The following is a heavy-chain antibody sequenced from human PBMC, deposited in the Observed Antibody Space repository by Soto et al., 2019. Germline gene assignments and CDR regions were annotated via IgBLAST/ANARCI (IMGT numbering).Heavy chain of an antibody. V-gene: IGHV4-34*01. D-gene: IGHD6-13*01. CDR2: INHSGST. CDR1: GGSFSGYY. Sequence: QVQLQQWGAGLLKPSETLSLTCAVYGGSFSGYYWSWIRQPPGKGLECIGEINHSGSTNYNPSLKSRVTISVDTSKNQFSLKLSSVTAADTAVYYCATRIAAAGYWYFDLWGRGTLVTVSS. J-gene: IGHJ2*01. CDR3: ATRIAAAGYWYFDL.